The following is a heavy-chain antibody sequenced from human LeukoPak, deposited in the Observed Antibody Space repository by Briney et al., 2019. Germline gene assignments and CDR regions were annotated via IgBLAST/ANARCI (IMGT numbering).Heavy chain of an antibody. J-gene: IGHJ2*01. D-gene: IGHD4-11*01. Sequence: ASVKVSCKASGYRLRNHGISWVPQAPGQGLEWVGWIAADSGDIHGYTHYAEKLQGRVSMTTDTSTDTAYMDLRSLTSDDTAVYYCARGSSPYNWYFDLWGRGTLITVSS. CDR2: IAADSGDIHGYT. CDR3: ARGSSPYNWYFDL. CDR1: GYRLRNHG. V-gene: IGHV1-18*01.